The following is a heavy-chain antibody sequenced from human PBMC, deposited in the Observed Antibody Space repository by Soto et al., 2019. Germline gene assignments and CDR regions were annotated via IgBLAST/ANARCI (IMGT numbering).Heavy chain of an antibody. J-gene: IGHJ5*02. CDR2: ISGSGGST. CDR3: AKYSSAPGGFDP. CDR1: GFTFSSYA. Sequence: LRLSCAASGFTFSSYAMSWVRQAPGKGLEWVSAISGSGGSTYYADSVKGRFTISRDNSKNTLYLQMNSLRAEDTAVYYCAKYSSAPGGFDPWGQGTLVTVSS. D-gene: IGHD6-19*01. V-gene: IGHV3-23*01.